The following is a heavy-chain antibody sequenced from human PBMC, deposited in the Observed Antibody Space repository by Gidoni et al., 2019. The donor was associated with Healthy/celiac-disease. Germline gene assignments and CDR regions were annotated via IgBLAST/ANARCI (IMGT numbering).Heavy chain of an antibody. CDR3: ARPDCSGGSCYSPTHYYYYGMDV. CDR1: GYTFTSYA. CDR2: INTNTGNP. Sequence: QVQLVQSGSELKKPGASVKVSCKASGYTFTSYAMHWVRQAPGQGLEWMGWINTNTGNPTYAQGFTGRFVFSLDTSVSTAYLQISSLKAEDTAVYYCARPDCSGGSCYSPTHYYYYGMDVWGQGTTVTVSS. D-gene: IGHD2-15*01. V-gene: IGHV7-4-1*02. J-gene: IGHJ6*02.